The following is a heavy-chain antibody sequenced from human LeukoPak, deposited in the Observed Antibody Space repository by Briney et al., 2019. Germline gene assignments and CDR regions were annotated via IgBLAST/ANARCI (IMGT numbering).Heavy chain of an antibody. D-gene: IGHD5-18*01. CDR3: ARARVIELGSPIGDY. J-gene: IGHJ4*02. V-gene: IGHV3-23*01. CDR2: ISGSGGST. CDR1: GCSFISWV. Sequence: PGGSLRLSCAASGCSFISWVLLWVRQAPGKGLEWVSAISGSGGSTYYADSVKGRFTISRDNSKNTLYLQMNSLRAEDTAVYYCARARVIELGSPIGDYWGQGTLVTVSS.